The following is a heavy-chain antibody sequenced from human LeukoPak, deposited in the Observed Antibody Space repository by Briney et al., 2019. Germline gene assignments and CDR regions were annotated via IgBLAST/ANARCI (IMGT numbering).Heavy chain of an antibody. CDR2: FYETGKT. Sequence: GGSLRLSCAASGFTFSSYSMSWVRQAPGKGLEWVSTFYETGKTDHADSVKGRFTISRDTSKNTLYLQMNSLRAEDTATYYCAKRGAGSGGLHYWGQGTLVTVSS. J-gene: IGHJ4*02. CDR1: GFTFSSYS. D-gene: IGHD6-19*01. V-gene: IGHV3-23*01. CDR3: AKRGAGSGGLHY.